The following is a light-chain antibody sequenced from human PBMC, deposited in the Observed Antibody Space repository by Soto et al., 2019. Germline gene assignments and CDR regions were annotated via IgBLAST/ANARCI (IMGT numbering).Light chain of an antibody. CDR2: GAS. Sequence: EIVMTQSPATLSVSPGERATLSCRASQSVSSNLAWYQQKPGQAPGLLIYGASTRATGIPARFSGSGSGTEFTLTISSRQSEDFAVYYCQQYNNWPPYTFGQGTKLEIK. CDR3: QQYNNWPPYT. CDR1: QSVSSN. J-gene: IGKJ2*01. V-gene: IGKV3-15*01.